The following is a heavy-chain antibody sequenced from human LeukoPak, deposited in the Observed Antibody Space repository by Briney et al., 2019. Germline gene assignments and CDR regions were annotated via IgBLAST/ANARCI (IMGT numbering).Heavy chain of an antibody. V-gene: IGHV4-4*07. CDR1: GASISTYY. D-gene: IGHD2-2*01. CDR2: IHSSGTT. J-gene: IGHJ4*02. Sequence: PSETLSLTCTVSGASISTYYWSWIRQPAGKGLEWIGRIHSSGTTHYNPSLRSRVTLSIDTSKNQFSLKLSSVTAADPAVYYCGRLNLPAVSGAFDYWGQGTLVTVSS. CDR3: GRLNLPAVSGAFDY.